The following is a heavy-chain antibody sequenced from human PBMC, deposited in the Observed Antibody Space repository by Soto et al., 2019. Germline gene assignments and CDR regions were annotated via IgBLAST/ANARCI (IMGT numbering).Heavy chain of an antibody. CDR3: GEGPQPGDHYYYYGMDV. V-gene: IGHV3-23*01. Sequence: GGSLRLSCAASGFTFSSYAMSWVRQAPGKGLEWVSAISGSGGSTYYADSVKGRFTISRDNSKNTLYLQMNSLRAEDTGVYYWGEGPQPGDHYYYYGMDVWGQGTTVTVSS. CDR2: ISGSGGST. D-gene: IGHD3-10*01. CDR1: GFTFSSYA. J-gene: IGHJ6*02.